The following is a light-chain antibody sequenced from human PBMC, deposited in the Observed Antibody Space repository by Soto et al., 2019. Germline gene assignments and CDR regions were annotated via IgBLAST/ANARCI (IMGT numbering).Light chain of an antibody. Sequence: EIVLTQSPGTLSLSPGERATLSCRASQSVSSSYLAWYQQKPGQAPRLLIYGTSSRATGIPDRFSGSGSGTDFTLTISRLEPEDFAVYDCQQYGSSRTWTFGQGTKVEIK. J-gene: IGKJ1*01. CDR3: QQYGSSRTWT. CDR1: QSVSSSY. V-gene: IGKV3-20*01. CDR2: GTS.